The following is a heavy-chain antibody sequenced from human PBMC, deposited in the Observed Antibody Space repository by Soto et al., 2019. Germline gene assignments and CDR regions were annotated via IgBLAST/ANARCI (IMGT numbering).Heavy chain of an antibody. D-gene: IGHD2-15*01. V-gene: IGHV4-59*01. J-gene: IGHJ5*02. CDR3: ARDRDCSGGSCYSAFDP. CDR2: IYYSGST. CDR1: GGSISSYY. Sequence: SETLSLTCTVSGGSISSYYWSWIRQPPGKGLEWIGYIYYSGSTNYNPSLKSRVTISVDTSKNQFSLKLSSVTAADTAVYYCARDRDCSGGSCYSAFDPWGQGTLVTVS.